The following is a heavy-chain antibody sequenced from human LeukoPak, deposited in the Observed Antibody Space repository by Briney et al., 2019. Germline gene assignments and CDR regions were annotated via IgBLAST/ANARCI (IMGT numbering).Heavy chain of an antibody. Sequence: GGSLRLSCAASGFTFSSYAMHWVRQAPGKGLEYVSAISSNGGSTYYANSVKGRFTISRDNSKNTLYLQMGSLRAEDMAVYYCARGFLDYWGQGTLVTVSS. CDR1: GFTFSSYA. CDR2: ISSNGGST. CDR3: ARGFLDY. J-gene: IGHJ4*02. V-gene: IGHV3-64*01.